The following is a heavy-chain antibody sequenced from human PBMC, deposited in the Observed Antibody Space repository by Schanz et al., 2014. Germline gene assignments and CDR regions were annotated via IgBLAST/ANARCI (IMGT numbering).Heavy chain of an antibody. CDR3: AKSYDTSGYSGFDY. CDR1: GFSFSDYG. J-gene: IGHJ4*02. D-gene: IGHD3-22*01. V-gene: IGHV3-30*18. CDR2: ISYHGSER. Sequence: QVQLVESGGGVVQPGRSLRLSCAGSGFSFSDYGMHWVRQAPGRGLEWVAVISYHGSERYYADSVKGRFTISRDSSKNTLYLQMDSLRTEDTAVYFCAKSYDTSGYSGFDYWGQGTLVTVSS.